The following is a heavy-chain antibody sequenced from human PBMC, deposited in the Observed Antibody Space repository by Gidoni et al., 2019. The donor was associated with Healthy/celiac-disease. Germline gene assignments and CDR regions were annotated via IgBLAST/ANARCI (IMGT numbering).Heavy chain of an antibody. CDR1: GGSISSYY. CDR2: IYYSGST. V-gene: IGHV4-59*01. D-gene: IGHD1-26*01. J-gene: IGHJ2*01. CDR3: AREVGATSFAPRGYFDL. Sequence: QVQLQESGPGLVKPSETLSLTCTVSGGSISSYYWSWIRQPPGKGLEWIGYIYYSGSTNYNPSLKSRVTISVDTSKSQFSLKLSSVTAADTAVYYCAREVGATSFAPRGYFDLWGRGTLVTVSS.